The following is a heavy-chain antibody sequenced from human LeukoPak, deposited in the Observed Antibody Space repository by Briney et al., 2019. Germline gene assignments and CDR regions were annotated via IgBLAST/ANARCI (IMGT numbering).Heavy chain of an antibody. Sequence: GGSLRLSCAASGFTFSSYAMSWVRQAPGKGLEWVSYISSSGSTIYYADSVKGRFTISRDNAKNSLYLQMNSLRAEDTAVYYCARDRGDYDILTGYYRYYYYGMDVWGKGTTVTVSS. D-gene: IGHD3-9*01. CDR1: GFTFSSYA. CDR3: ARDRGDYDILTGYYRYYYYGMDV. J-gene: IGHJ6*04. V-gene: IGHV3-48*03. CDR2: ISSSGSTI.